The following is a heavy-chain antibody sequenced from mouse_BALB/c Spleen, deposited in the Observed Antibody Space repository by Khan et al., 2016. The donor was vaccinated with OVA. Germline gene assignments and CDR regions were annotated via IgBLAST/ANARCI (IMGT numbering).Heavy chain of an antibody. D-gene: IGHD2-3*01. V-gene: IGHV1-69*02. CDR3: TREGVDGSSFAY. CDR1: GYTFTNYW. Sequence: QVQLQQPGTELVRPGASVKLSCKASGYTFTNYWINWVKQRPGQGLEWIGNIYPSDSYTNYHQKFKDKATLTVDKSSSTAYMQLSSPTSEDSAVYYGTREGVDGSSFAYWCQGTLVTVSA. J-gene: IGHJ3*01. CDR2: IYPSDSYT.